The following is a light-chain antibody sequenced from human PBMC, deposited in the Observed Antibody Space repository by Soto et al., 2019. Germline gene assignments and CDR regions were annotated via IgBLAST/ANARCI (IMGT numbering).Light chain of an antibody. V-gene: IGKV1-5*01. Sequence: DIQMTQSPSTLSASVLDRGTMXVRASQSISSWLAWYQQKPGKAPKLLIYDASSLESGVPSRFSGSGSGTEFTLTISSLQPDDFATYYCQHYNSYSEAFGQGTKVDI. CDR2: DAS. J-gene: IGKJ1*01. CDR3: QHYNSYSEA. CDR1: QSISSW.